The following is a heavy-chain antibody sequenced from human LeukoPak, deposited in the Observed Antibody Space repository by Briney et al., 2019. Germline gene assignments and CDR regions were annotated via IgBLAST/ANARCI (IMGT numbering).Heavy chain of an antibody. CDR1: GSTFAAYG. Sequence: GGSLRPSCAASGSTFAAYGTPWVRKAPGKGLGWGSGISLDSGSLGDADSVKGRFTISRDNAKNSLYLQMSSLRAEDTALYYCAKVISIQLLPTVDAFDIWGQGTMVTVSS. CDR3: AKVISIQLLPTVDAFDI. V-gene: IGHV3-9*01. J-gene: IGHJ3*02. CDR2: ISLDSGSL. D-gene: IGHD5-18*01.